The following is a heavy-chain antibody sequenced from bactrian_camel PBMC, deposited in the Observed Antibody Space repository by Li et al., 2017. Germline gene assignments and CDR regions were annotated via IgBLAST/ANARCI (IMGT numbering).Heavy chain of an antibody. Sequence: DVQLVESGGGLVQPGGSLRLSCAISGFTFSSYVMTWVRQAPGKGLEWVSSINSGGSNEAYAESVKGRFTISRDNAKNTLYLQLNSLKTEDTAMYYCATVGLAYWGQGTQVTVS. J-gene: IGHJ4*01. V-gene: IGHV3S40*01. CDR2: INSGGSNE. CDR1: GFTFSSYV. D-gene: IGHD1*01. CDR3: ATVGLAY.